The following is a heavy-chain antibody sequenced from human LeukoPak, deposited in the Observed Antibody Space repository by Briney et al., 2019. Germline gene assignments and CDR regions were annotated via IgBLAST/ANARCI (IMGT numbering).Heavy chain of an antibody. V-gene: IGHV3-11*06. D-gene: IGHD3-22*01. CDR2: ISSSSSYT. Sequence: GGSLRLSCAASGFTFSDYYVSWIRQAPGKGLEWVSYISSSSSYTNYADSVKGRFTISRDNAKNSLYLQMNSLRAEDTAVYYCAREEANTYYYDSSGYYYYWGQGTLVTVSS. CDR3: AREEANTYYYDSSGYYYY. CDR1: GFTFSDYY. J-gene: IGHJ4*02.